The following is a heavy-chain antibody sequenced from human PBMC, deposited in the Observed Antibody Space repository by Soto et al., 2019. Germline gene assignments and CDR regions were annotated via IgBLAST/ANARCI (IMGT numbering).Heavy chain of an antibody. D-gene: IGHD3-22*01. J-gene: IGHJ4*02. CDR1: GGTFSSYA. CDR2: IIPIFGTA. V-gene: IGHV1-69*12. Sequence: QVQLVQSGAEVKKPGSSVKVSCKASGGTFSSYAISWVRQAPGQGLEWMGGIIPIFGTANYAQKFQGRVTITADESTSTAYMELSSLRSDDTAVYYCARVTYYYDSSGYFQPDYWGQGTLVTVSS. CDR3: ARVTYYYDSSGYFQPDY.